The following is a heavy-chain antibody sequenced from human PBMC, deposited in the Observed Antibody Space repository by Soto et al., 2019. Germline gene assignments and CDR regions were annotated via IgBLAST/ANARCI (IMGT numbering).Heavy chain of an antibody. D-gene: IGHD6-13*01. Sequence: QVKLVQSGAEVKKPGASVKVSCKPSGYTFTSYAIHWVRQPPGQGREWMGCINTAKDNTQYSQNYQGRVTITRDTSAGLVHMEVSSLGSEDTAVDCGASGSSRAHFDYWGQGTLVTVSS. J-gene: IGHJ4*02. V-gene: IGHV1-3*04. CDR3: ASGSSRAHFDY. CDR1: GYTFTSYA. CDR2: INTAKDNT.